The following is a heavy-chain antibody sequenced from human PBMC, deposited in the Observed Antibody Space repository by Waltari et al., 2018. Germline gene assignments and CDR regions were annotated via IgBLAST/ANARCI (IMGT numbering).Heavy chain of an antibody. CDR2: IYPGDSDT. D-gene: IGHD3-3*01. V-gene: IGHV5-51*03. CDR3: ARLGSVLRFLSVPYYMDV. J-gene: IGHJ6*03. CDR1: GYSFTSYW. Sequence: EVQLVQSGAEVKKPGESLKISCKGSGYSFTSYWIGWVRQMPGKGLEWMGIIYPGDSDTRYSPSFQGQVTISADKSISTAYLQWSSLKASDTAMYYCARLGSVLRFLSVPYYMDVWGKGTTVTVSS.